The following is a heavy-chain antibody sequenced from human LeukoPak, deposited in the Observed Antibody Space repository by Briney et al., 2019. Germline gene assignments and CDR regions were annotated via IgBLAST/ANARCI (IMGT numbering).Heavy chain of an antibody. CDR3: ARDPGQYYDILTGYYTPYYFDY. Sequence: GASVTVSCKASGYTFTSYGISWVRQAPGQGLEWMGWISAYNGNTNYAQKLQGRVTMTTDTSTSTAYMELRSLRSDDTAVYYCARDPGQYYDILTGYYTPYYFDYWGQGTLVTVSS. V-gene: IGHV1-18*01. D-gene: IGHD3-9*01. J-gene: IGHJ4*02. CDR1: GYTFTSYG. CDR2: ISAYNGNT.